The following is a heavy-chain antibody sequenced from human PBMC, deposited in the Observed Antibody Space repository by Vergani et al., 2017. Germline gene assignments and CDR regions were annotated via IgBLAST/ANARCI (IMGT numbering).Heavy chain of an antibody. D-gene: IGHD4-17*01. CDR2: VDPEDGET. CDR3: ATPQTVTTGGMEV. Sequence: VHLVESGGGVVQPGRSLRLSCVVSGFTSSYYGMHWVKQAPGKGLEWMGLVDPEDGETIYAEKFKGRVTIAADTSTDTAHLELSSLRSEDTAVYYCATPQTVTTGGMEVWGQGTTVIVSS. CDR1: GFTSSYYG. J-gene: IGHJ6*02. V-gene: IGHV1-69-2*01.